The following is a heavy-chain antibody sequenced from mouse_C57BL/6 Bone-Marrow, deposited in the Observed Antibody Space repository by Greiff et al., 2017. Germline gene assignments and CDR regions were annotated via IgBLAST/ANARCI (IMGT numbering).Heavy chain of an antibody. CDR3: ARIRDTGVITTVVANWYFDV. Sequence: QVTLKVSGPGILQPSQTLSLTCSFSGFSLSTFGMGVGWIRQPSGKGLEWLAHIWWDDDKYYNPALKSRLTISKDTSKNQVFLKIANVDTADTATYYCARIRDTGVITTVVANWYFDVWGTGTTVTVSS. D-gene: IGHD1-1*01. CDR2: IWWDDDK. J-gene: IGHJ1*03. V-gene: IGHV8-8*01. CDR1: GFSLSTFGMG.